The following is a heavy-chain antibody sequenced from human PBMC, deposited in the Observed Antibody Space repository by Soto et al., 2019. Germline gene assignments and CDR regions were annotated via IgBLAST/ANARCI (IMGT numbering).Heavy chain of an antibody. V-gene: IGHV3-66*01. Sequence: EVQLVESGGGLVQPGESLRLSCAASEFSVSSNYISWVRQAPGKGLEWVSVIYASGSTYYTDSVRGRFTISRDNSKNILYLQMNSLRAEDTAVYYCARNPYCSTTGCYYTDYWGQGTLVTVSS. CDR1: EFSVSSNY. J-gene: IGHJ4*02. CDR3: ARNPYCSTTGCYYTDY. D-gene: IGHD2-2*01. CDR2: IYASGST.